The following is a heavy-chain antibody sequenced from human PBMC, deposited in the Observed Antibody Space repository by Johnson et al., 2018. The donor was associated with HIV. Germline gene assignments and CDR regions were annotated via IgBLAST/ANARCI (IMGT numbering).Heavy chain of an antibody. CDR3: ARAVTVVFYDAFDM. Sequence: QLVESGGGVVRPGGSLRLSCAASGFTFDDYGMSWVRQAPGQGLEWVSGINWNGGSTTYADSVKGRLTISRDNDKNSRYLQMNSRRADDTAIYYCARAVTVVFYDAFDMWGQGTLVTVSS. CDR1: GFTFDDYG. V-gene: IGHV3-20*04. J-gene: IGHJ3*02. D-gene: IGHD4-11*01. CDR2: INWNGGST.